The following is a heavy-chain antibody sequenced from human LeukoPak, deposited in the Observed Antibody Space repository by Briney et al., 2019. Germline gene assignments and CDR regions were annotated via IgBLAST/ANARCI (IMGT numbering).Heavy chain of an antibody. D-gene: IGHD3-22*01. CDR2: INHSGST. CDR1: GGSFSGYY. J-gene: IGHJ5*02. Sequence: PSETLSLTCGVYGGSFSGYYWSWIRQPPGKGLEWIGEINHSGSTNYNPSLKSRVTISVDTSKNQFSLKLSSVTAADTAVYYCARDLGDYNSRAYEVWFDPWGQGTLVTVSS. CDR3: ARDLGDYNSRAYEVWFDP. V-gene: IGHV4-34*01.